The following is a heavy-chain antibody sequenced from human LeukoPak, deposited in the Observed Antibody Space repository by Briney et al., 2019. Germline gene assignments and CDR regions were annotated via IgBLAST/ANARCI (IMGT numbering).Heavy chain of an antibody. V-gene: IGHV4-59*01. Sequence: SETLSLTCTVSGGSISSYYWSWIRQPPGKGLEWIGYIYYSGSTNYNPSLKSRVTISVDTSKNQFSLKLSSVTAADTAVYYCAEDQRRIAAAGLGYYGMDVWGQGTTVTVSS. CDR2: IYYSGST. J-gene: IGHJ6*02. CDR3: AEDQRRIAAAGLGYYGMDV. D-gene: IGHD6-13*01. CDR1: GGSISSYY.